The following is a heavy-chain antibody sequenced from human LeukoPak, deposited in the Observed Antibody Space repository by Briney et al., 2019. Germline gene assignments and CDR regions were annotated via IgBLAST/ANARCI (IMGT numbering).Heavy chain of an antibody. D-gene: IGHD3-22*01. J-gene: IGHJ4*02. V-gene: IGHV3-30*04. CDR2: ISYDGSNK. CDR3: ARDPRWAPNDSSGYFTY. Sequence: GGSLRPSCAASGFTFSSYAMHWVRQAPGKGLEWVAVISYDGSNKYYADSVKGRFTISRDNSKNTLYLQMNSLRAEDTAVYYCARDPRWAPNDSSGYFTYWGQGTLVTVSS. CDR1: GFTFSSYA.